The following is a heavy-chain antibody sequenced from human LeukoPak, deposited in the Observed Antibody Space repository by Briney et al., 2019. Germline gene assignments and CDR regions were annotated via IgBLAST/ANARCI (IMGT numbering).Heavy chain of an antibody. CDR2: INHSGST. J-gene: IGHJ4*02. V-gene: IGHV4-34*01. CDR3: ARGVERATINVFFAY. CDR1: GGSFSGYY. D-gene: IGHD5-24*01. Sequence: PSETLSLTCAVYGGSFSGYYWSWIRQPPGKGLEWIGEINHSGSTNYNPSLKSRVTISVDTSKNQFSLKLSSATAADTAVYYCARGVERATINVFFAYGGKGPLVTVSS.